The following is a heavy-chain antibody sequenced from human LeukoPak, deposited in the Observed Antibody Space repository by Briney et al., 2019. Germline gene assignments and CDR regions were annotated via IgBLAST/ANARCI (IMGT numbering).Heavy chain of an antibody. Sequence: PSETLSLTCTVSGGSISSSSYYWGWIRQPPGKGLEWIGSIYYSGRTYYNPSLKSRLTISADTSKHHFYLTLTSVTAADTAVYYCARDRSVGVLPAPPFDFWGQGTLVTVSS. V-gene: IGHV4-39*07. D-gene: IGHD6-6*01. CDR2: IYYSGRT. CDR3: ARDRSVGVLPAPPFDF. J-gene: IGHJ4*02. CDR1: GGSISSSSYY.